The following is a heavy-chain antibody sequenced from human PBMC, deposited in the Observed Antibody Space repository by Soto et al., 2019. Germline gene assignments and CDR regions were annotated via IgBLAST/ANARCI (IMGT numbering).Heavy chain of an antibody. D-gene: IGHD3-10*01. V-gene: IGHV4-34*01. J-gene: IGHJ4*02. Sequence: QVQLQQWGAGLLKPSETLSLTCAVYGGSFSGYYWSWIRQPPGKGLGWIGEINHSGSTNYNPSLKSRVTISVDTSKNQFSLKLSSVTAADTAVYYCARARGKQSYFDYWGQGTLVTVSS. CDR3: ARARGKQSYFDY. CDR2: INHSGST. CDR1: GGSFSGYY.